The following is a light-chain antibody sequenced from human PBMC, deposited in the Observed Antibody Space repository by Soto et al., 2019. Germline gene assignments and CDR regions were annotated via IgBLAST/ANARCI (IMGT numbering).Light chain of an antibody. CDR3: QQYSTYPYT. CDR2: DAS. V-gene: IGKV1-5*01. J-gene: IGKJ2*01. Sequence: DIQMTQSPSTLSASVGDRVTITCRASQSLNRWLAWYQQKPGKAPKLLIYDASSLESGVPSRFSGSGSGTQFTLTISSLQPDDFATFYCQQYSTYPYTFGQGTKLEIK. CDR1: QSLNRW.